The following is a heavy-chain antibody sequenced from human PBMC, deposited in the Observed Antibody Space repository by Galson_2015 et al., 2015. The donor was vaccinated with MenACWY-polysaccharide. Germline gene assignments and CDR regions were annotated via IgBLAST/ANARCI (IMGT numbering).Heavy chain of an antibody. Sequence: SVKVSCKVSGYTLTELSMHWVRQAPGKGLEWMGGFDHEDGETIYAQKFQGRVTMTEDTSTDTAYMELSSLRSEDTAVYYCATGSDYSNYDLFGYCGQGTLVTVSS. D-gene: IGHD4-11*01. CDR3: ATGSDYSNYDLFGY. J-gene: IGHJ4*02. V-gene: IGHV1-24*01. CDR2: FDHEDGET. CDR1: GYTLTELS.